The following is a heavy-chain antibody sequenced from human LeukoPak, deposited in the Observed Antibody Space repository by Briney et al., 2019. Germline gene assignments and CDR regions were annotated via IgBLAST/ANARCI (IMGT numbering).Heavy chain of an antibody. V-gene: IGHV4-59*08. CDR1: GGSISSYY. CDR3: ARSSDYSTHFDY. Sequence: SETLSLTCTLAGGSISSYYWSWIRQPPGKGLEWIGYIYYSGSTNYNPSLKSRVTISVDTSKNQFSLKLSSVTAADTAVYYCARSSDYSTHFDYWGQGTLVTVSS. J-gene: IGHJ4*02. CDR2: IYYSGST. D-gene: IGHD4-17*01.